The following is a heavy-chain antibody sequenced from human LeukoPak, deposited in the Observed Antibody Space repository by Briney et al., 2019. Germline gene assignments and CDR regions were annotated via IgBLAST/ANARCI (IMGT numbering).Heavy chain of an antibody. Sequence: ASVKVSCKASGYTFTSYGISWVRQAPGQGLEWMGWISAYNGNTNYAQKLQGRVTTTTDTSTSTAYMELRSLRSDDTAVYYCARDSRSVRIFGVVNYWGQGTLVTVSS. J-gene: IGHJ4*02. CDR1: GYTFTSYG. CDR3: ARDSRSVRIFGVVNY. V-gene: IGHV1-18*01. CDR2: ISAYNGNT. D-gene: IGHD3-3*01.